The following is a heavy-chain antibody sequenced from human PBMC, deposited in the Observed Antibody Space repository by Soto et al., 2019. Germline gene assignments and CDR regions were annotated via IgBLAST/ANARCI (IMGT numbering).Heavy chain of an antibody. D-gene: IGHD3-10*01. CDR3: ARAPWATMVRGVIINLNWFDP. Sequence: RASVKVSCKASGGTFSSYAISWVRQAPGQGLEWMGGIIPIFGTANYAQKFQGRVTITADESTSTAYMELSSLRSEDTAVYYCARAPWATMVRGVIINLNWFDPWGQGTLVTVSS. CDR2: IIPIFGTA. J-gene: IGHJ5*02. CDR1: GGTFSSYA. V-gene: IGHV1-69*13.